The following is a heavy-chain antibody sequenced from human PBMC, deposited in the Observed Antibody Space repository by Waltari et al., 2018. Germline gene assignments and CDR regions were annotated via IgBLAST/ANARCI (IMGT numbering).Heavy chain of an antibody. CDR2: INLSGTH. CDR1: GGSFSGYY. V-gene: IGHV4-34*01. J-gene: IGHJ5*02. D-gene: IGHD2-2*01. CDR3: ARGRLPRVRSTSWFDP. Sequence: QVQLQQWGAGLLKPSETLSLTCAVYGGSFSGYYRSWIRQPPGKGLEWIGEINLSGTHNYHPALKSRVTIPVDPSKNQFSLKLSSVTAADTAVYYCARGRLPRVRSTSWFDPWAQGTLVTVSS.